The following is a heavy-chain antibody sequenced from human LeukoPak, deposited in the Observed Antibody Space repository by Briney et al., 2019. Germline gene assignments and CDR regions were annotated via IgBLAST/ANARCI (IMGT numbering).Heavy chain of an antibody. J-gene: IGHJ5*02. CDR1: GFTFSSYG. CDR2: IRYDGSNK. Sequence: GGSLRLSCAASGFTFSSYGMHWVRQAPGKGLEWVAFIRYDGSNKYYADSVKGRFTISRDNSKNTLYLQMNSLRAEDTAVYYCAIDGLVVVPAAPLGWFDPWGQGTLVTVSS. D-gene: IGHD2-2*01. CDR3: AIDGLVVVPAAPLGWFDP. V-gene: IGHV3-30*02.